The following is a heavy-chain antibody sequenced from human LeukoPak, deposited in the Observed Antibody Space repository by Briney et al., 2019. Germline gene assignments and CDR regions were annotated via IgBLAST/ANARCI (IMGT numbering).Heavy chain of an antibody. V-gene: IGHV1-18*01. CDR2: ISAYNGNT. CDR1: GHTFTSYG. CDR3: AREIVVVTAIWFDP. Sequence: ASVKVSCKASGHTFTSYGISWVRQAPGQGLEWMGWISAYNGNTNYAQKLQGRVTMTTDTSTSTAYMELRSLRSDDTAVYYCAREIVVVTAIWFDPWGQGTLVTVSS. J-gene: IGHJ5*02. D-gene: IGHD2-21*02.